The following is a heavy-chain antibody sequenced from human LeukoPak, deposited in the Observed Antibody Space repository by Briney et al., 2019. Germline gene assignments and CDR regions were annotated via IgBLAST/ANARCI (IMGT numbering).Heavy chain of an antibody. V-gene: IGHV3-30*18. CDR2: ISYDGSNK. J-gene: IGHJ4*02. D-gene: IGHD2-2*01. CDR3: AKDGEIVVVPAAMRLDY. Sequence: PGGSLRLSCAASGFTFSSYGMHWVRQAPGKGLEWVAVISYDGSNKYYADSVKGRFTISRDNSKNTLYLQMNSLRAEDTAVYYCAKDGEIVVVPAAMRLDYWGQGTLVTVSS. CDR1: GFTFSSYG.